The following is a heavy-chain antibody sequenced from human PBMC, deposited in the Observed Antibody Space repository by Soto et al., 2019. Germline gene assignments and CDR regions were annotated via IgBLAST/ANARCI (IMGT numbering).Heavy chain of an antibody. D-gene: IGHD2-21*01. J-gene: IGHJ5*02. CDR1: GFTFSDYW. CDR2: MNPDGSEQ. CDR3: TRDLNHDCGP. V-gene: IGHV3-7*04. Sequence: EVHLVGSGGDLVQPGGSLRLSCVASGFTFSDYWMTWVRQTPGKGLEGVANMNPDGSEQYYLDSVKGRFTISRDNAKNSLYLQMNSLRGEDTAVYYCTRDLNHDCGPWGQGTQVIVSS.